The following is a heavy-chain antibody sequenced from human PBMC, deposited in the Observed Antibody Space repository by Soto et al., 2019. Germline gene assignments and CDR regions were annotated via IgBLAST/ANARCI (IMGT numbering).Heavy chain of an antibody. CDR3: AREDFWSGYRYFDY. D-gene: IGHD3-3*01. V-gene: IGHV1-18*01. CDR1: GYTFTSYG. J-gene: IGHJ4*02. Sequence: GASVKVSCKASGYTFTSYGVSWVRQAPGQGLEWMGWISAYNGNTNYAQKLQGRVTMTTDTSTSTAYMELRSLRSDDTAVYYCAREDFWSGYRYFDYWGQGTLVTVSS. CDR2: ISAYNGNT.